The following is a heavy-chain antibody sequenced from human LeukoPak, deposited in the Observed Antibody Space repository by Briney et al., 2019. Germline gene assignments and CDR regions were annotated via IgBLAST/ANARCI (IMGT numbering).Heavy chain of an antibody. D-gene: IGHD6-6*01. Sequence: SETLSLTCAVYGGSFSGYYWSWIRQPPGKGLEWIGEINHSGSTNYNPSLKSRVTISVDTSKNQFSLKLSSVTAADTAVYYCARLEYSSSYRNWGQGTLVTVSS. CDR1: GGSFSGYY. CDR2: INHSGST. V-gene: IGHV4-34*01. CDR3: ARLEYSSSYRN. J-gene: IGHJ4*02.